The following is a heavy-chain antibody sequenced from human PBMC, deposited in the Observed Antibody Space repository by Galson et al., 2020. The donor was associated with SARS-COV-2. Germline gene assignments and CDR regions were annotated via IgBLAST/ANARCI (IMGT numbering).Heavy chain of an antibody. V-gene: IGHV3-30*18. Sequence: TGGSLRLSCAASGFTFSSYGMHWVRQAPGKGLERMAVISYDGSNKYYADSVKGRFTISRDNSKNTLYLQMNSLRAEDTSVYYCAKDYTFFGLICFFYGMYVCGPVTTFSVSS. CDR1: GFTFSSYG. CDR3: AKDYTFFGLICFFYGMYV. J-gene: IGHJ6*02. D-gene: IGHD3-3*01. CDR2: ISYDGSNK.